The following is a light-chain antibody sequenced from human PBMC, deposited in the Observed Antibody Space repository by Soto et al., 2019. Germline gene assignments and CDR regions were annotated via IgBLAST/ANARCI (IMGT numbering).Light chain of an antibody. J-gene: IGKJ1*01. CDR2: DAS. CDR1: QSISNW. CDR3: QQYNSYSWT. V-gene: IGKV1-5*01. Sequence: DIQMTQSPSTLSASVGDRVTITCRASQSISNWLAWYQQKPGKAAKLLIYDASSLESGVPSRFSGSGSGTEFTLTISSLQPDDFATYYCQQYNSYSWTFGQGTKVDIK.